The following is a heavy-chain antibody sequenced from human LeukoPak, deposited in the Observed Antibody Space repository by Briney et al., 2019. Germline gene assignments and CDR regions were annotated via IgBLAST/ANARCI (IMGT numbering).Heavy chain of an antibody. J-gene: IGHJ4*02. Sequence: ASVKVSCKVSGYTFTGYYMHWVRQAPGQGLEWMGWINPNSGGTKYTQKFQGRVTMTRDTSISTAYLELSRLRSDDTAVYYCARGSSVSGYDLDYWGQGTLVTVSS. CDR3: ARGSSVSGYDLDY. CDR1: GYTFTGYY. CDR2: INPNSGGT. V-gene: IGHV1-2*02. D-gene: IGHD5-12*01.